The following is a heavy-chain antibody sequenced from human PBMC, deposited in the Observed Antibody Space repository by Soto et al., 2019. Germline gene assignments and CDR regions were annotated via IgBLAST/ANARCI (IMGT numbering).Heavy chain of an antibody. D-gene: IGHD3-22*01. J-gene: IGHJ4*02. CDR3: ARDYDYDSSGYYLY. CDR1: GGTFSSYA. V-gene: IGHV1-46*01. Sequence: ASVKVSCKASGGTFSSYAISWVRQAPGQGLEWMGGINPSGGSTSYAQKFQGRVTMTRDTSTSTVYMELSSLRSEDTAVYYCARDYDYDSSGYYLYWGQGTLVTVSS. CDR2: INPSGGST.